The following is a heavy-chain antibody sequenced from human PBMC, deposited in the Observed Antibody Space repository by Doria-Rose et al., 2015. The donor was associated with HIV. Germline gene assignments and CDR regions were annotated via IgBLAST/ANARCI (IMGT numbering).Heavy chain of an antibody. CDR2: IFSDDER. Sequence: QITLKESGPVLVKPTETLTLTCTVSGVSLSSPGMGVSWIRQPPGKALEWLANIFSDDERSYKASLKCRLTISRGTSKSQVVLTMTDMGPVDTATYYCARIKSSRWYHKYYFDFWGQGTLVIVSA. D-gene: IGHD6-13*01. V-gene: IGHV2-26*01. CDR1: GVSLSSPGMG. J-gene: IGHJ4*02. CDR3: ARIKSSRWYHKYYFDF.